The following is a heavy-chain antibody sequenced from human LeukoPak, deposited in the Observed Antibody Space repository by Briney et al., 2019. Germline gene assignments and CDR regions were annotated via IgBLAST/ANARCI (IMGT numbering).Heavy chain of an antibody. D-gene: IGHD3-9*01. CDR2: INHSGST. V-gene: IGHV4-34*01. CDR1: GGSFSGYY. J-gene: IGHJ4*02. Sequence: SETLSLTCAVYGGSFSGYYWSWIRQPPGKGLEWIGEINHSGSTNYNPSLKSRVTISVGTSKNQFSLKLSSVTAADTAVYYCARVGRLRYFDWLTDHWGQGTLVTVSS. CDR3: ARVGRLRYFDWLTDH.